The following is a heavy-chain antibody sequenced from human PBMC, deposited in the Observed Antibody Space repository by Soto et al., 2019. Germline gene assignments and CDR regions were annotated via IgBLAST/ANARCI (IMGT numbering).Heavy chain of an antibody. CDR3: ARDSIRGYSGYDPFDY. CDR2: ISAYNGNT. J-gene: IGHJ4*02. V-gene: IGHV1-18*01. D-gene: IGHD5-12*01. Sequence: AASVKVSCKASGYTFTSYGMSWVRQAPGRGLEWMGWISAYNGNTNYAQKLQGRVTMTTDTSTSTAYMELRSLRSDDTAVYYCARDSIRGYSGYDPFDYWGQGTLVNVS. CDR1: GYTFTSYG.